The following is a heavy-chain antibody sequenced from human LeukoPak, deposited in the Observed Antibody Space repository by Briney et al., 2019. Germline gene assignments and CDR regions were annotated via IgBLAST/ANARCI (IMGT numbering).Heavy chain of an antibody. D-gene: IGHD3-22*01. CDR1: GFTFSSYG. V-gene: IGHV3-30*02. J-gene: IGHJ4*02. Sequence: PGGSLRLSCAASGFTFSSYGMHWVRQAPGKGLEWVAFIRYDGSNKYYADSVKGRFTISRDNSKNTLNLQMNSLRAEDTAVYYCARGLHFRVYDSSDYYPYWGQGALVTVSS. CDR3: ARGLHFRVYDSSDYYPY. CDR2: IRYDGSNK.